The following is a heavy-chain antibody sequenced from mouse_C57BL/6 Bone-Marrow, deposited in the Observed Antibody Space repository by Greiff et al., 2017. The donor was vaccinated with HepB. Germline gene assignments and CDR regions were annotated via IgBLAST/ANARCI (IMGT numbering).Heavy chain of an antibody. CDR3: ARSDSSGWFAY. D-gene: IGHD3-2*02. CDR1: GYTFTSYW. J-gene: IGHJ3*01. Sequence: QVQLQQPGAELVRPGTSVKLSCKASGYTFTSYWMHWVKQRPGQGLEWIGVIDPSDSYTNYNQKFKGKATLTVDTSSSTAYMQLSSLTSEDSAVYYCARSDSSGWFAYWGQGTLVTVSA. V-gene: IGHV1-59*01. CDR2: IDPSDSYT.